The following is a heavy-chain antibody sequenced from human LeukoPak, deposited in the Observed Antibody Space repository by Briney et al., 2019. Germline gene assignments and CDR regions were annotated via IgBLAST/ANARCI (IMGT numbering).Heavy chain of an antibody. CDR3: ARQLETTSWFDY. V-gene: IGHV1-2*06. CDR1: GYTFSDYY. D-gene: IGHD2-2*01. CDR2: ISPNSGGT. J-gene: IGHJ4*01. Sequence: ASVKVSCKASGYTFSDYYLHWVRLAPGQGLEWMGRISPNSGGTDYAQKFQGKVTMTRDASISTVYVDLNRLRSDDTAIYYWARQLETTSWFDYWGQGTLVIVSS.